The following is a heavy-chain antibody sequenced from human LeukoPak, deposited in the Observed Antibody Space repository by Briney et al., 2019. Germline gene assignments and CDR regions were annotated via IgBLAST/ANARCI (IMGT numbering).Heavy chain of an antibody. V-gene: IGHV3-9*01. Sequence: GRSLRISCAGSGFTFDDYAMHWVRQTPGKGLEWVSGISWNSGNIAYADFVGGRFTISRDNAKNSLSLQMNSLSDEDTAVYYCAKDAYGGATFFYYMDVWGKGTTVTVSS. J-gene: IGHJ6*03. CDR3: AKDAYGGATFFYYMDV. D-gene: IGHD2/OR15-2a*01. CDR2: ISWNSGNI. CDR1: GFTFDDYA.